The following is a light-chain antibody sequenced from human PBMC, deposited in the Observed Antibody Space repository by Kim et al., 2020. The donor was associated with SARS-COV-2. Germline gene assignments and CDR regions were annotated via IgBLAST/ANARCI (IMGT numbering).Light chain of an antibody. CDR2: WAS. Sequence: DIVMTQSPTSLAVSLGERATIHCKSSQSVLYSSNNQNYLRWYQQKPGQPPKLLIYWASTRDSGVPDRFSGSVSGTDFTLTISNLQAEDVAVYYCQQYYSSPYTFGQGTKLEI. CDR3: QQYYSSPYT. V-gene: IGKV4-1*01. CDR1: QSVLYSSNNQNY. J-gene: IGKJ2*01.